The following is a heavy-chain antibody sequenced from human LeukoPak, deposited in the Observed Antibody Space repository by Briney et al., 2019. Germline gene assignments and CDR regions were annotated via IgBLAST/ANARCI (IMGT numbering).Heavy chain of an antibody. D-gene: IGHD2/OR15-2a*01. CDR2: IYYSGST. CDR1: GGSISSYY. V-gene: IGHV4-59*01. Sequence: SETLSLTCTVSGGSISSYYWGWIRQPPGKGLEWIGYIYYSGSTNYNPSLKSRVTISVDTSKNQFSLKLSSVTAADTAVYYCARVDEYNYYYYMDVWGKGTTVTVSS. J-gene: IGHJ6*03. CDR3: ARVDEYNYYYYMDV.